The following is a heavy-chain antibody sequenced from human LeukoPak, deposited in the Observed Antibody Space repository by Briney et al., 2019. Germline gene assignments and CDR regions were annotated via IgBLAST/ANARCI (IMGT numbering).Heavy chain of an antibody. CDR2: IIPIFGTA. D-gene: IGHD3-10*02. V-gene: IGHV1-69*13. CDR1: GYTFTSYG. Sequence: SVTVSCKASGYTFTSYGISWVRQAPGQGLEWMGGIIPIFGTANYAQKFQGRVTITADESTSTAYMELSSLRSEDTAVYYCARITMFNYPPDYWGQGTLVTVSS. CDR3: ARITMFNYPPDY. J-gene: IGHJ4*02.